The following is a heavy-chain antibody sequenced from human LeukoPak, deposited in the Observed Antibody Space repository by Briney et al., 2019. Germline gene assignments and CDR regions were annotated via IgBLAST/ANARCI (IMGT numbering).Heavy chain of an antibody. J-gene: IGHJ4*02. CDR1: GFTFTAFS. CDR2: IRSESTFT. Sequence: GGSLRLSCAASGFTFTAFSMSWVRQAPGKVLEWVSSIRSESTFTSYSDSVKGRFTISRDNAKNSLHLQMSSLRAEDTAVYFCARVDFGDYFDTSDYHFFDFWGQGTLVTVSS. V-gene: IGHV3-21*06. CDR3: ARVDFGDYFDTSDYHFFDF. D-gene: IGHD3-22*01.